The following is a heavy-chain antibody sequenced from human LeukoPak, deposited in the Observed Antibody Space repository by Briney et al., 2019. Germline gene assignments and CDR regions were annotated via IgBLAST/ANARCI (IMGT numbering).Heavy chain of an antibody. CDR1: GHTLTELS. Sequence: ASVKVSCKVSGHTLTELSMHWVRQAPGKGLEWMGGFDPEDGETIYAQKFQGRVTMTEDTSTDTAYMELSSLRSEDTAVYYCATLIVVVTKDWFDPWGQGTLVTVSS. CDR3: ATLIVVVTKDWFDP. D-gene: IGHD2-21*02. CDR2: FDPEDGET. J-gene: IGHJ5*02. V-gene: IGHV1-24*01.